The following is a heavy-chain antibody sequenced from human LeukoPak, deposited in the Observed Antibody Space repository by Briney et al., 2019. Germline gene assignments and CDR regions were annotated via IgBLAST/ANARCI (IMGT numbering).Heavy chain of an antibody. D-gene: IGHD6-13*01. CDR3: AKNWQQLVLRLGYFDL. V-gene: IGHV3-30*18. CDR2: ISYDGNNK. Sequence: GGSLRLSCAASGFTFSNYGMYWVRQAPGKGLEWVAVISYDGNNKYYVDPVKGRFTISRDNSKNTLYLQMNSLRADDTAVYYCAKNWQQLVLRLGYFDLWGRGTLVTVSS. CDR1: GFTFSNYG. J-gene: IGHJ2*01.